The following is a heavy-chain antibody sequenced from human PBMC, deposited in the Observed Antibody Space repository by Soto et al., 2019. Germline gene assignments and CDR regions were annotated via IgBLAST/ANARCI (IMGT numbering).Heavy chain of an antibody. CDR2: INYVGSA. Sequence: SETLSLTCTVSGGSVTNNNYYWSWIRRHPGKGLEWIGYINYVGSAYYNPSLKSRLTLSVDTSKNQFFLKVTSVTAAGTAVFYCARVPRSYGRSFMFDSWGQGPLVTVSS. J-gene: IGHJ4*02. CDR3: ARVPRSYGRSFMFDS. D-gene: IGHD5-18*01. V-gene: IGHV4-31*03. CDR1: GGSVTNNNYY.